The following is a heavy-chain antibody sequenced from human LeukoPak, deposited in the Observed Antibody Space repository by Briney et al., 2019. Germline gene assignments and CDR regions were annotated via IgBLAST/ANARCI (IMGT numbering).Heavy chain of an antibody. CDR2: ISSSGSTI. V-gene: IGHV3-11*01. D-gene: IGHD6-13*01. CDR3: ARDPRIAAAGTGTNYYYYYGMDV. Sequence: GGSLRLSCAASGFTFSDYYMSWIRQAPGKGLEWVSYISSSGSTIYYADSVKGRFTISRDNAKNSLYLQMNSLRAEDTAVYYCARDPRIAAAGTGTNYYYYYGMDVWGQGTTVTVSS. CDR1: GFTFSDYY. J-gene: IGHJ6*02.